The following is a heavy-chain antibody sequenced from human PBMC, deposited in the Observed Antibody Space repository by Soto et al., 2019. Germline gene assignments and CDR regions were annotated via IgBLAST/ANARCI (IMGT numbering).Heavy chain of an antibody. CDR2: IWYDGSNK. D-gene: IGHD6-13*01. V-gene: IGHV3-33*01. J-gene: IGHJ4*02. CDR1: GFTFSSYG. CDR3: ARDPRYSSSWYYFDY. Sequence: GGSLRLSCAASGFTFSSYGMHWVRQAPGKGLEWVAVIWYDGSNKYYVDSVKGRFTISRDNSKNTLYLQMNSLRAEDTAVYYCARDPRYSSSWYYFDYWGQGTLVTVSS.